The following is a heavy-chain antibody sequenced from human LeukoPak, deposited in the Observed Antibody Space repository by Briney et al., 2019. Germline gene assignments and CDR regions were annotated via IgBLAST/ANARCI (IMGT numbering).Heavy chain of an antibody. J-gene: IGHJ4*02. CDR1: GFTFSSYA. CDR2: ISGSGGST. CDR3: AKDSSGYFPYYFDY. Sequence: GGSLRLSCAASGFTFSSYAMNWVRQAPGKGLEWVSAISGSGGSTYYADSVKGRFTISRDNSKNTLYLQMNSLRAEDTAVYFCAKDSSGYFPYYFDYWGQGTLVTASS. V-gene: IGHV3-23*01. D-gene: IGHD3-22*01.